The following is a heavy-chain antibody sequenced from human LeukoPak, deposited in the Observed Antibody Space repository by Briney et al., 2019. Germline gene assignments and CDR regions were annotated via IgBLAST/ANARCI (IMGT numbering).Heavy chain of an antibody. J-gene: IGHJ5*02. D-gene: IGHD2-21*02. V-gene: IGHV3-74*01. Sequence: AGGSLRLSCAASGFTFSSYWMHWVRQAPGEGLVWVSRINSDGSSTSYADSVKGRFTISRDNAKNTLYLQMNSLRAEDTAVYYCTRDRLYCGGDCLDPWGQGTLVTVSS. CDR3: TRDRLYCGGDCLDP. CDR2: INSDGSST. CDR1: GFTFSSYW.